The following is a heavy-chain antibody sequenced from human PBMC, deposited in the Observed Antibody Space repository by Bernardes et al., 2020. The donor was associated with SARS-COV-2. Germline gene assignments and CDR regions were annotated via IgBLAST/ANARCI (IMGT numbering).Heavy chain of an antibody. J-gene: IGHJ6*02. D-gene: IGHD1-26*01. CDR2: ISGSGGST. Sequence: GGSLRLSCAASGFTFSSYAMSWVRQAPGKGLEWVSAISGSGGSTYYADSVKGRFTISRDNSKNTLYLQMNSLRAEDTAVYYCAKHQVGATTSFYYFYGMDVWGQGTTVTVSS. V-gene: IGHV3-23*01. CDR1: GFTFSSYA. CDR3: AKHQVGATTSFYYFYGMDV.